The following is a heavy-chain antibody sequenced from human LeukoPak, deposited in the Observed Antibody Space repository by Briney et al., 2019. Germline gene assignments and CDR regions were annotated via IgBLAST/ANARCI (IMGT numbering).Heavy chain of an antibody. CDR1: GYTFTSYD. D-gene: IGHD5-12*01. J-gene: IGHJ4*02. V-gene: IGHV1-8*01. CDR2: MNPNSGNT. Sequence: ASVKLSCKASGYTFTSYDINWVRQATGQGLEWMGWMNPNSGNTGYAQKFQGRVTMTRNTSISTAYMELSSLRSEDTAVYYCARCGGYDEPFDYWGQGTLVTVSS. CDR3: ARCGGYDEPFDY.